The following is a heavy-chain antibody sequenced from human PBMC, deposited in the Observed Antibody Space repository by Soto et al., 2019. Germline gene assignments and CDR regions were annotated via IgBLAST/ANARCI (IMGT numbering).Heavy chain of an antibody. CDR1: GGSFSGYY. V-gene: IGHV4-34*01. CDR3: ARVYRHYTAG. J-gene: IGHJ4*02. D-gene: IGHD3-3*01. Sequence: PSETLSLTCAAYGGSFSGYYWSWIRQPPGKGLEWIGEINHSGSTNYNPSLKSRVTISVDTSKNQLSLKLSSVTAADTAVYYCARVYRHYTAGWGQGTLVTVSS. CDR2: INHSGST.